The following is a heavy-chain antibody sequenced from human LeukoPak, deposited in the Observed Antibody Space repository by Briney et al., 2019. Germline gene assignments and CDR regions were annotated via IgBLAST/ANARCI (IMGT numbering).Heavy chain of an antibody. V-gene: IGHV4-59*01. CDR1: GGSIRSYY. Sequence: PSETLSLTCTVSGGSIRSYYWSWIRQPPGKGLEWIGHIYYSGSTNYNPSLKSRATISVDTSKNQFSLKLSSVTAADTAVYYCARVYYSSSYDYWYFDLWGRGTLVTVSS. D-gene: IGHD6-13*01. CDR3: ARVYYSSSYDYWYFDL. J-gene: IGHJ2*01. CDR2: IYYSGST.